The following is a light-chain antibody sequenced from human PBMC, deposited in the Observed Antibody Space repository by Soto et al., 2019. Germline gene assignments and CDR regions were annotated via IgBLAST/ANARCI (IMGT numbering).Light chain of an antibody. Sequence: DIQMTQSPTTLSASGGDRVIITCRASQRMSAWLAWYQQKPGKPPKLLIYDASSLENGVPSRFSGSGSGTEFPLTLCRLQPADFATYYCQQYDTYPSTFGQGTKVDIK. CDR1: QRMSAW. CDR3: QQYDTYPST. V-gene: IGKV1-5*01. CDR2: DAS. J-gene: IGKJ1*01.